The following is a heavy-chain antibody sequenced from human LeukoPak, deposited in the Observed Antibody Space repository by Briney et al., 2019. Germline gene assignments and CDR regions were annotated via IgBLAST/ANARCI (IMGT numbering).Heavy chain of an antibody. V-gene: IGHV3-23*01. D-gene: IGHD3-3*01. CDR1: GFTLSSYA. CDR3: AKDRDFWSGYLSPSSFDY. CDR2: ISGSGGST. Sequence: GGSLRLSCAASGFTLSSYAMSWVRPAPGKGLEWVSAISGSGGSTYYADSVKGRFTISRDKSKHTLYLQVNSLRAEDPAVYYCAKDRDFWSGYLSPSSFDYWGQGTLVTVSS. J-gene: IGHJ4*02.